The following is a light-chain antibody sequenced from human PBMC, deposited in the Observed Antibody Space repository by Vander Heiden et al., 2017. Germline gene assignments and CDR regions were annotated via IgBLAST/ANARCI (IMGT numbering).Light chain of an antibody. CDR3: QQTVTFPFT. V-gene: IGKV1-12*01. J-gene: IGKJ3*01. Sequence: DIQMTQSPSSVSASLGYRVTITCRASQGISSWLAWYQQKPGQAPKLLIYAAFILQTGVPSRFSGSGSGTDFTLTISSLQPEDFATYFCQQTVTFPFTFGPGTTVD. CDR2: AAF. CDR1: QGISSW.